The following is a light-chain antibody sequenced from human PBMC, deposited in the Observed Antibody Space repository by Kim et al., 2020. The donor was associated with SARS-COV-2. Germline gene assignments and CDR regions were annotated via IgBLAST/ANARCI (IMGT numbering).Light chain of an antibody. V-gene: IGLV2-8*01. Sequence: VTVSCTGTSSDFGGYTYVSWYQQHPGKAPKLMIYEVSKRPSGVPDRFSGSKSGNTASLTVSGLQAEDEADYYCSSYAGSNNLVFGGGTQLTVL. CDR2: EVS. CDR1: SSDFGGYTY. J-gene: IGLJ2*01. CDR3: SSYAGSNNLV.